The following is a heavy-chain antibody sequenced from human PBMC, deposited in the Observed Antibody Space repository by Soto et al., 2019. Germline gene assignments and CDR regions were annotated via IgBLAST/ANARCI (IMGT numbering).Heavy chain of an antibody. CDR2: VSRKGNNI. D-gene: IGHD1-26*01. CDR1: GFTLSSYD. CDR3: VKEEIVVVGGFDH. V-gene: IGHV3-64D*06. Sequence: GGSLRLSCSASGFTLSSYDMHWVRQAPGKGLEYVSGVSRKGNNIYYADSVKGRFTISRDTFKDTLFLQMTSLRAEDTAVYYCVKEEIVVVGGFDHWAQGTLVNVSS. J-gene: IGHJ4*02.